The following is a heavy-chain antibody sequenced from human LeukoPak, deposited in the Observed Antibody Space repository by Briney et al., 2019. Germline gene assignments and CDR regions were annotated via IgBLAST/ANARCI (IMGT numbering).Heavy chain of an antibody. J-gene: IGHJ4*02. CDR1: GFTFSSYA. Sequence: GGSLRLSCAASGFTFSSYAMSWVRQAPGKGLEWVSAISGSGGSTYYADSVKGRFTISRDNFKNTLFLHMNNLRAEDTAVYYCAKSYGSGSYYPDYWGQGTLVTVSS. CDR2: ISGSGGST. CDR3: AKSYGSGSYYPDY. D-gene: IGHD3-10*01. V-gene: IGHV3-23*01.